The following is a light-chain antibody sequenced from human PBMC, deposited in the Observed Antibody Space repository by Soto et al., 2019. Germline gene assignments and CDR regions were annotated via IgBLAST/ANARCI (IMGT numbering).Light chain of an antibody. V-gene: IGKV3-11*01. CDR1: QSVSSY. Sequence: EIVLTQSPATLSLSPGERATLSCRASQSVSSYLAWYQQKPGQAPRLLIYDASNRATGIPARFSGSGSGTDFTLTISSLEPEDFAVYYCQEFASNFGGGTKVDI. J-gene: IGKJ4*01. CDR3: QEFASN. CDR2: DAS.